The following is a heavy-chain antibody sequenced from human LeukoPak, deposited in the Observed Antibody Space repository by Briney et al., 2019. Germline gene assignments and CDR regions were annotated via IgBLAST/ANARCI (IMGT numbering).Heavy chain of an antibody. CDR1: GFTFTNAW. CDR2: IKSKADGGTA. D-gene: IGHD3-10*01. V-gene: IGHV3-15*01. CDR3: TTYSASGSYHY. J-gene: IGHJ4*02. Sequence: GGSLRLSCAASGFTFTNAWMSWARQAPGKGLEWVGRIKSKADGGTADYAAPVKGRFTISRDDSKTTRYLQMNSLKTEDTALYYCTTYSASGSYHYWGQGTLVTVSS.